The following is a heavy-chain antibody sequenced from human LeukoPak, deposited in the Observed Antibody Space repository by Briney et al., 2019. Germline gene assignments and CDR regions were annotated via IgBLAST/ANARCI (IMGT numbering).Heavy chain of an antibody. V-gene: IGHV3-66*02. J-gene: IGHJ4*02. D-gene: IGHD2-8*01. Sequence: GGSLRLSCAASGFTVSSNYMSWVRQAPGKGLEWVPVIYSGGSTYYADSVKGRFTISRDNSKNTLYLQMNSLRAEDTAVYYCARDASCTNGVCYTYFDYWGQGTLVTVSS. CDR1: GFTVSSNY. CDR2: IYSGGST. CDR3: ARDASCTNGVCYTYFDY.